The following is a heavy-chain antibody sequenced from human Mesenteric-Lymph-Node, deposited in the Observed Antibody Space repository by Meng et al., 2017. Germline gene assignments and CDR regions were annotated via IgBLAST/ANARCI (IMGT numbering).Heavy chain of an antibody. D-gene: IGHD6-19*01. Sequence: QVHLVQSGAEVKKPGASVKVSCKSSGYTFTTYPIHWVRQDPGQRLEWMGWINAGNGNTRYSQKFQGRVSITRETAANTAYMEQSSLGSEDTAGYYCARCIAVAGNWFDPWGQGTLVTVSS. CDR2: INAGNGNT. J-gene: IGHJ5*02. CDR3: ARCIAVAGNWFDP. CDR1: GYTFTTYP. V-gene: IGHV1-3*01.